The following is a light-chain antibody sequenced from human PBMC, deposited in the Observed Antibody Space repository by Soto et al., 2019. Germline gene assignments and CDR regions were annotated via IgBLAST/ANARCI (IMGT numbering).Light chain of an antibody. CDR2: KAS. CDR1: QSISSW. Sequence: DIQMTQSPSTLSASVGNRVTITCRASQSISSWLAWYQQKPGKAPKLLIYKASSLESGVPSRFSGSRSGPEFTLTINSLQSEDFAIYYCQRYNNWPLTFGGGTKVDIK. V-gene: IGKV1-5*03. CDR3: QRYNNWPLT. J-gene: IGKJ4*01.